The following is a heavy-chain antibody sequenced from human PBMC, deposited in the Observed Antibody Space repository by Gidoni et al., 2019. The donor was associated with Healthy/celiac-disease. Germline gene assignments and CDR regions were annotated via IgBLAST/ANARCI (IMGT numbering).Heavy chain of an antibody. CDR3: TRHNMGGSGIFDYYYYGMDV. Sequence: EVQLVESGGGLVQPGGSLKLSCAASGFTFSGSAMHWVRQASGKGLEWVGRIRSKANSYATAYAASVKGRFTISRDDSKNTAYLQMNSLKTEDTAVYYCTRHNMGGSGIFDYYYYGMDVWGQGTTVTVSS. CDR1: GFTFSGSA. J-gene: IGHJ6*02. V-gene: IGHV3-73*01. CDR2: IRSKANSYAT. D-gene: IGHD3-10*01.